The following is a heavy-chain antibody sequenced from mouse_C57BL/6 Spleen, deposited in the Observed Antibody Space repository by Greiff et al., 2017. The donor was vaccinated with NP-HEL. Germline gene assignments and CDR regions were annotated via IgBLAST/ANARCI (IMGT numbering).Heavy chain of an antibody. V-gene: IGHV5-16*01. CDR2: INYDGSST. Sequence: EVKLMESEGGLVQPGSSMKLSCTASGFTFSDYYMAWVRQVPEKGLEWVANINYDGSSTYYLDSLKSRFIISRDNAKNILYLQMSSLKSEDTATYYCARGDYGPYYAMDYWGQGTSVTVSS. D-gene: IGHD2-4*01. CDR3: ARGDYGPYYAMDY. J-gene: IGHJ4*01. CDR1: GFTFSDYY.